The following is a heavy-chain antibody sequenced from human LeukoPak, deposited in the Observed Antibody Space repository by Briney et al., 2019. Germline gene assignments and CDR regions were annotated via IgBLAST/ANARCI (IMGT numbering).Heavy chain of an antibody. V-gene: IGHV3-23*01. CDR1: GFTFSSYA. CDR2: ISGSGGST. D-gene: IGHD3-9*01. Sequence: GGSLRLSCAASGFTFSSYAMSWVRQAPGKGLEWVSAISGSGGSTYYADSVRGRFTISRDNSKNTLYVQMNSLRPEDTALYYCARLTGGESYWGQGTLVTVSS. CDR3: ARLTGGESY. J-gene: IGHJ1*01.